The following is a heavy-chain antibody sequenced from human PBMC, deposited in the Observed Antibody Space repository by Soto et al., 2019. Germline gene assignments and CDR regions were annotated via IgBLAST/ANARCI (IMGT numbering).Heavy chain of an antibody. CDR2: IKQDGSEK. D-gene: IGHD6-13*01. V-gene: IGHV3-7*01. CDR1: GFTFSSYW. Sequence: EVQLVESGGGLVQPGGSLRLSCADSGFTFSSYWMSWVRQAPVKGLEWVGNIKQDGSEKNYVDSVKGRFTISRDNAKNSLYVQMNSLRAEDTAVYYCARIASTGRGWDVWGQGTTVVVSS. J-gene: IGHJ6*02. CDR3: ARIASTGRGWDV.